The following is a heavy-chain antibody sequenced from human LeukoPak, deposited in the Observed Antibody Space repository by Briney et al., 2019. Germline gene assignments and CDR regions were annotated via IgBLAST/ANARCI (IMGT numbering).Heavy chain of an antibody. J-gene: IGHJ3*01. Sequence: SETLSLTCAVSGYSISSGYYWGWIRQPPGKGLEWIGSIYHSGSTYYNPSLKSRVTISVDTSKNQFSLKLSSVTAADTAVYYCARAGRWLQFMGFWGQGTMVTVSS. D-gene: IGHD5-24*01. CDR2: IYHSGST. CDR1: GYSISSGYY. V-gene: IGHV4-38-2*01. CDR3: ARAGRWLQFMGF.